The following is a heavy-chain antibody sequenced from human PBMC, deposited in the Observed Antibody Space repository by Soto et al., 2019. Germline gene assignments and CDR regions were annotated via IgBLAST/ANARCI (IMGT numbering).Heavy chain of an antibody. CDR1: GGSISSGGYY. J-gene: IGHJ6*02. D-gene: IGHD3-10*01. V-gene: IGHV4-31*03. CDR3: ARDRHPELGNYGSEPNGMDV. CDR2: IYYSGST. Sequence: QVQLQESGPGLVKPSQTLSLTCTVSGGSISSGGYYWSWIRQHPGKGLEWIGYIYYSGSTYYNPSLKSRVTISVDTSKNQFALKLSSVTAADTAVYYCARDRHPELGNYGSEPNGMDVWGQGTTVTVSS.